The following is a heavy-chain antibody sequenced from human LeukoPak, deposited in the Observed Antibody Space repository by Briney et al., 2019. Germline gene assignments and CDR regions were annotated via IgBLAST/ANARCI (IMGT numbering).Heavy chain of an antibody. J-gene: IGHJ4*02. Sequence: GGSLRLSCAASGFTFSNAWMVWVHQAPGKGLEWVGRIKSKTDGGTTDYAAPVKGRFTISRDDSKNTLYLEMNSLKTEDTAVYYCTTRGSDSGCPFFWGQGTLVTVSS. CDR1: GFTFSNAW. V-gene: IGHV3-15*01. CDR2: IKSKTDGGTT. CDR3: TTRGSDSGCPFF. D-gene: IGHD3-10*01.